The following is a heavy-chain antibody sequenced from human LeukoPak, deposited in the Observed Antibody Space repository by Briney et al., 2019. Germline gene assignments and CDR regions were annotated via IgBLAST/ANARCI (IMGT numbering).Heavy chain of an antibody. Sequence: ASVKVSCKVSGYTLTELSMHWVRQAPGKGLEWMGGFDPEDGETIYAQKFQGRVTMTEDTSTDTAYMELSSLRSEDTAVYYCATGALLWFGELFHRNWFDPWGQGTLVTVSS. CDR1: GYTLTELS. CDR2: FDPEDGET. D-gene: IGHD3-10*01. CDR3: ATGALLWFGELFHRNWFDP. V-gene: IGHV1-24*01. J-gene: IGHJ5*02.